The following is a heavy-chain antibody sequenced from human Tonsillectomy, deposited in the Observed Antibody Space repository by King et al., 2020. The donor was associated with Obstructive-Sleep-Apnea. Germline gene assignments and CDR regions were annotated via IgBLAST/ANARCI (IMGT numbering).Heavy chain of an antibody. Sequence: VQLQQSGPGLVKPSQTLSLTCAISGDTVSSNSAVWTWLRQSPSRGLEWLGRTYFRSKWYTDYALSVKSRITINSDTSQNQFSLSLISVTPDDTGVYYCARANFAAPGAWFHPWGQRTLVTVSS. J-gene: IGHJ5*02. CDR3: ARANFAAPGAWFHP. CDR2: TYFRSKWYT. D-gene: IGHD3-9*01. CDR1: GDTVSSNSAV. V-gene: IGHV6-1*01.